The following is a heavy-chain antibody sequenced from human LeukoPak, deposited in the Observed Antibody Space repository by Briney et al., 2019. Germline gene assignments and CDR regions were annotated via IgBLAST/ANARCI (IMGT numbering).Heavy chain of an antibody. CDR3: ARDGSYDILTGYYNVDY. CDR1: GYTFTSYG. V-gene: IGHV1-18*01. CDR2: ISVYNGNT. J-gene: IGHJ4*02. D-gene: IGHD3-9*01. Sequence: RASVTVSCKASGYTFTSYGISWVRQAPGQGLEWMGWISVYNGNTNYAQKLQGRVTMTTDTSTSTAYMELRSLRSDDTAVYYCARDGSYDILTGYYNVDYWGQGTLVTVSS.